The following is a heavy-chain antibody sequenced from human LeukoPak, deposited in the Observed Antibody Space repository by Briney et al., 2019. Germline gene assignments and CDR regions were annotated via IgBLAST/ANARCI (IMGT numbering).Heavy chain of an antibody. J-gene: IGHJ4*02. CDR2: ISDDGSNR. V-gene: IGHV3-30*18. D-gene: IGHD1-26*01. CDR3: AKGPSGVGANSDY. Sequence: PGESRRLSCTAAGFTLSSFGMDWVRQAPGKGLEWVAVISDDGSNRYYADSVKGRFTISRDNSKNTLYLQMDSLRADDAAVYYCAKGPSGVGANSDYWGQGTLVTVSS. CDR1: GFTLSSFG.